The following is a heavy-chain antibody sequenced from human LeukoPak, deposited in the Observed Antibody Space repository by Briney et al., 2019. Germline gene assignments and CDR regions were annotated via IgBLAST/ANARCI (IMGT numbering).Heavy chain of an antibody. D-gene: IGHD2-21*02. J-gene: IGHJ4*02. Sequence: PSETLSLTCAVSGYSISSGYYWGWIRQPPGRGLEWIGSIYHSRSGSTYYNPSLKSRVTMSVDMSKNQFSLKLTSVTAADTAVYYCARGDSTEGLHYWGQGTLVTVSS. CDR3: ARGDSTEGLHY. CDR1: GYSISSGYY. CDR2: IYHSRSGST. V-gene: IGHV4-38-2*01.